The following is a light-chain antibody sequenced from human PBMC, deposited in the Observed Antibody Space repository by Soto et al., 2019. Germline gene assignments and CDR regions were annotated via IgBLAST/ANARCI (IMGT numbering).Light chain of an antibody. CDR3: QQRRNWPG. J-gene: IGKJ5*01. CDR1: QSVSSY. Sequence: EIVLTQSPANLSLYPGERATLSCRASQSVSSYLAWYQQKPGQAPRLLIYDASNRATGIPARFSGSGSGTDFNLTISRLEPEEFAVYYGQQRRNWPGVGQGTRLEIK. CDR2: DAS. V-gene: IGKV3-11*01.